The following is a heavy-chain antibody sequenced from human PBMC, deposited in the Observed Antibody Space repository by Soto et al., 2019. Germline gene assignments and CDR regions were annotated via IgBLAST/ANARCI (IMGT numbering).Heavy chain of an antibody. CDR3: ARKHCSISSCYEVLDRFAS. J-gene: IGHJ5*01. Sequence: SQTLALTGVISGEGVSSSSAALNWISRSPSRGLEWLGRTYYRSKWYNDYAVSVKSRITINPDTSKNQFSLQLTSVTPDDTAVYYCARKHCSISSCYEVLDRFASRARGTSVPGSS. D-gene: IGHD2-2*01. CDR1: GEGVSSSSAA. V-gene: IGHV6-1*01. CDR2: TYYRSKWYN.